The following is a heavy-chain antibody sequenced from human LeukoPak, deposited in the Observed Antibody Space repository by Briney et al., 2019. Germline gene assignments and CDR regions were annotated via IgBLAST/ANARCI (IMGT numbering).Heavy chain of an antibody. D-gene: IGHD3-10*01. CDR1: GFTFSSYA. CDR2: ISYDGTNK. V-gene: IGHV3-30-3*01. Sequence: GGSLRLSCSASGFTFSSYAMHWVRQAPGKGLEWVAVISYDGTNKYYADSVKGRFTISRDNSKNTLYLQMNSLRAEDTAVYYCAKDKGDYYGLFDYWGQGTLVTVSS. CDR3: AKDKGDYYGLFDY. J-gene: IGHJ4*02.